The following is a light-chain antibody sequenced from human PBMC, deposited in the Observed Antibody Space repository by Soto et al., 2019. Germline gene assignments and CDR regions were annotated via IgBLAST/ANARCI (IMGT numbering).Light chain of an antibody. CDR1: QDIINY. Sequence: DIQMTQSPSSLSASVGDRVTITCQARQDIINYLNWYQQKPGKAPKLLIYDASNLETGVPSRFSVGGSGTDFTFTISSLQPEDIATYYCQQSDILPAFGPGTKVDIK. CDR3: QQSDILPA. J-gene: IGKJ3*01. CDR2: DAS. V-gene: IGKV1-33*01.